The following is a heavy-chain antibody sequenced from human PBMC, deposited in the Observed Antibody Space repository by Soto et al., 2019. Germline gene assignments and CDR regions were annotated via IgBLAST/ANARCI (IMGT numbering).Heavy chain of an antibody. CDR2: IYYSGST. CDR3: AGSDYYDTSGYYYRVDY. J-gene: IGHJ4*02. CDR1: GGSISSGGYY. Sequence: QVQLQESGPGLVKPSQTLSLTCTVSGGSISSGGYYWSWIRQHPGKGLEWIGYIYYSGSTYYNPSLKSGVTISEDPSKNQFSLKLSSVTAADTAVYYCAGSDYYDTSGYYYRVDYWGQGTLVTVSS. V-gene: IGHV4-31*03. D-gene: IGHD3-22*01.